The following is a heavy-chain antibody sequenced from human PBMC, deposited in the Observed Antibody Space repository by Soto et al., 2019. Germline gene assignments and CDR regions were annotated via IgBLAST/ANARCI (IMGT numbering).Heavy chain of an antibody. CDR2: INHSGST. CDR3: ARGFLIAAAGTRTYGMDV. CDR1: GGSFSGYY. J-gene: IGHJ6*02. V-gene: IGHV4-34*01. D-gene: IGHD6-13*01. Sequence: SETLSLTCAVYGGSFSGYYWSWIRQPPGKGLEWIGEINHSGSTNYNPSIKSRDTISVDTSKNQFSLKLSSVTDADTAVYYCARGFLIAAAGTRTYGMDVWGQGTTVTVSS.